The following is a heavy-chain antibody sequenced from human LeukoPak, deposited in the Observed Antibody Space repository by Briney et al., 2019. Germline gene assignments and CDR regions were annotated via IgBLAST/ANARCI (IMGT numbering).Heavy chain of an antibody. CDR3: ARGFYGSGSYSSPGFHAFDV. D-gene: IGHD3-10*01. Sequence: SETLSLTCAVSGGSISSNNWWCWVRQPPGKGLEWIGEIYHSGSTDYNPSLESRVTISVDKSKNQFSLKLSSVAAADTAVYYCARGFYGSGSYSSPGFHAFDVWGQGTMVTVSS. CDR2: IYHSGST. J-gene: IGHJ3*01. V-gene: IGHV4-4*02. CDR1: GGSISSNNW.